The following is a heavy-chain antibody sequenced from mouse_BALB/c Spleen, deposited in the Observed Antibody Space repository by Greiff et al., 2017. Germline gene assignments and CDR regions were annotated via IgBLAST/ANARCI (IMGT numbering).Heavy chain of an antibody. CDR1: GYTFTDYA. CDR3: ARGDYSFAY. J-gene: IGHJ3*01. Sequence: VQLQQSGAELVRPGVSVKISCKGSGYTFTDYAMHWVKQSHAKSLEWIGVISTYYGDASYNQKFKGKATMTVDKSSSTAYMELARLTSEDSAIYYCARGDYSFAYWGQGTLVTVSA. D-gene: IGHD2-13*01. V-gene: IGHV1S137*01. CDR2: ISTYYGDA.